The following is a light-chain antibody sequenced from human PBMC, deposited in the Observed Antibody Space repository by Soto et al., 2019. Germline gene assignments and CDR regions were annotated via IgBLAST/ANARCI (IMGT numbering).Light chain of an antibody. J-gene: IGKJ3*01. Sequence: DIQMTQSPSSLSASVGDRVTITCQASQDIANYLTWYQHKPGKAPKLLIFDASYLETGVPSRFSGGGSETNFSFTISSLQPEDVATYYCQHYANLPFTFGPGTRVDLK. CDR2: DAS. CDR1: QDIANY. CDR3: QHYANLPFT. V-gene: IGKV1-33*01.